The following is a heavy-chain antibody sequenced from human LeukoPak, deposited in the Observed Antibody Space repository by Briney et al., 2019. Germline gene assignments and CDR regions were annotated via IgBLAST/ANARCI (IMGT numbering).Heavy chain of an antibody. V-gene: IGHV1-2*02. J-gene: IGHJ4*02. D-gene: IGHD4-17*01. CDR1: GYTFTGFY. Sequence: GASVKVSRKPSGYTFTGFYLHWVRQAPGQGLQWMGWINPKDGATKYSQSFRGRVTMTRDTSIDTPYMELSSLTSDDTAIYYCARPTHRLTVTAAIDYWGQGTLVTVSS. CDR3: ARPTHRLTVTAAIDY. CDR2: INPKDGAT.